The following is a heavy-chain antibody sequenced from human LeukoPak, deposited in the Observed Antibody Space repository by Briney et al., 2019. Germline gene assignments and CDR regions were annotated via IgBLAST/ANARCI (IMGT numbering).Heavy chain of an antibody. Sequence: SETLSLTCTVSGGSISSSSYYWGWIRQPPGKGLEWIGYIYYSGSTYYNPSLKSRVTISVDTSKNQFSLKLSSVTAADTAVYYCASTTVTTDGYYGMDVWGQGTTVTVSS. V-gene: IGHV4-31*03. CDR1: GGSISSSSYY. D-gene: IGHD4-11*01. J-gene: IGHJ6*02. CDR3: ASTTVTTDGYYGMDV. CDR2: IYYSGST.